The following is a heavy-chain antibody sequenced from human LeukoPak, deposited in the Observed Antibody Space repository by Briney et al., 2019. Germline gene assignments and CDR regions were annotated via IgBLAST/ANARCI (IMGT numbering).Heavy chain of an antibody. CDR3: ASHYYDSSGYLTY. J-gene: IGHJ4*02. Sequence: SETLSLTCTVSGGSISSYYWSWLRQPAGKGLEWIGRIYTSGSTNYNPSLKSRVTMSVDTSKNQFSLKLSSVTAADAAVYYCASHYYDSSGYLTYWGQGTLVTVSS. CDR1: GGSISSYY. V-gene: IGHV4-4*07. CDR2: IYTSGST. D-gene: IGHD3-22*01.